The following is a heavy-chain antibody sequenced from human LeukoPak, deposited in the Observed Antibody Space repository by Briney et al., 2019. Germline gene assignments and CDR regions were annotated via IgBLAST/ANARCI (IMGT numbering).Heavy chain of an antibody. J-gene: IGHJ4*02. D-gene: IGHD6-13*01. V-gene: IGHV4-61*02. Sequence: SETLSLTCTVSGGSISSGSYYWSWIRQPAGKGLEWIGRIYTSGSTNYNPSLKSRVTISVDTSKNQFSLKLSSVTAADTAVYYCARERGIAAALYYFGHWGQGTLVTVSS. CDR2: IYTSGST. CDR3: ARERGIAAALYYFGH. CDR1: GGSISSGSYY.